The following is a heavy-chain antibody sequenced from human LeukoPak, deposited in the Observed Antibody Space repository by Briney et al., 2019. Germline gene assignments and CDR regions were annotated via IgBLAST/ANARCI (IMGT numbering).Heavy chain of an antibody. Sequence: ASVKVSCKASGYTFTSYAMHWVRQAPGQRLEWTGWINAGNGNTKYSQKFQGRVTITRDTSASTAYMELSSLRSEDTAVYYCARDGDYGGNPADNWFDPWGQGTLVTVSS. CDR2: INAGNGNT. J-gene: IGHJ5*02. CDR1: GYTFTSYA. CDR3: ARDGDYGGNPADNWFDP. D-gene: IGHD4-23*01. V-gene: IGHV1-3*01.